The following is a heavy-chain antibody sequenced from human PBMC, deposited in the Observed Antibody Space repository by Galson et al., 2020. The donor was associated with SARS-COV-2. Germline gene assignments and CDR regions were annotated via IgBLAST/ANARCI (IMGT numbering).Heavy chain of an antibody. CDR1: GYTFSRYW. D-gene: IGHD5-18*01. CDR3: ARTDTAMVKVFDF. V-gene: IGHV5-51*01. Sequence: GGSLRLSCRGSGYTFSRYWIAWVRQMPGKGPEWMGIIYPGDSDTRYSPSFQGQVTMSADMSINTAFLQWSSLRTSDTAMYYCARTDTAMVKVFDFWGQGTLITVSS. J-gene: IGHJ4*02. CDR2: IYPGDSDT.